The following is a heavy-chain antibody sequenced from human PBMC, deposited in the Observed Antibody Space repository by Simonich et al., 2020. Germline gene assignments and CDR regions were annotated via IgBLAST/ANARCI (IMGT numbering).Heavy chain of an antibody. CDR3: ARGPSLPD. CDR1: GYTFTGYY. Sequence: QVQLVQSGAEVKKPGASVKVSCKASGYTFTGYYMHWVRQAPGQGLEWMGWINPNSGGTNYAKKVQGRFTMTRDTSISTAYMELSRLRSDDTAVYYCARGPSLPDWGQGTLVTVSS. J-gene: IGHJ4*02. CDR2: INPNSGGT. V-gene: IGHV1-2*02.